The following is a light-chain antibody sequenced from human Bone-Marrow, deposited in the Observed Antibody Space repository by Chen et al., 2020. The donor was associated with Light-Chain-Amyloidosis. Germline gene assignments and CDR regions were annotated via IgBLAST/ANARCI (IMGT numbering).Light chain of an antibody. CDR2: RDT. Sequence: SYELTQPPSVSVSPGQTARITCSGDDLPTKYAYWYQQKPGQAPVLVFNRDTERPSGITERFSGSSAGTTATLTISGVQAEDEADYHCQSADSSGTYEVIVGGGTKLTV. CDR1: DLPTKY. J-gene: IGLJ2*01. CDR3: QSADSSGTYEVI. V-gene: IGLV3-25*03.